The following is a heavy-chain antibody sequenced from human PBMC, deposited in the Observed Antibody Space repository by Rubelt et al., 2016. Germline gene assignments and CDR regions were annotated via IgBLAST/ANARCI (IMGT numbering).Heavy chain of an antibody. V-gene: IGHV4-39*07. Sequence: LEWIGSIYYSGSTYYNPSLKSRVTISVDTSKNQFSLKLSSVTAADTAVYYCARVYDDFWSGYIPPYFDYWGQGTLVTVSS. D-gene: IGHD3-3*01. J-gene: IGHJ4*02. CDR2: IYYSGST. CDR3: ARVYDDFWSGYIPPYFDY.